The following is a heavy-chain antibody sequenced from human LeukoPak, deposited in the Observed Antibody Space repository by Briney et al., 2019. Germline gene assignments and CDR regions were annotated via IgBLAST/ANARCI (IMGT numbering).Heavy chain of an antibody. Sequence: ESLKISCKGSGYSLTSYWIGWVRQMPGKGLEWMGIIYPGDSDTRYSPSFQGQVTISADKSISTAYLQWSSLKASDTAMYYCARRYYYDSSGYSYYFDYWGQGTLVTVSS. V-gene: IGHV5-51*01. CDR1: GYSLTSYW. CDR3: ARRYYYDSSGYSYYFDY. D-gene: IGHD3-22*01. CDR2: IYPGDSDT. J-gene: IGHJ4*02.